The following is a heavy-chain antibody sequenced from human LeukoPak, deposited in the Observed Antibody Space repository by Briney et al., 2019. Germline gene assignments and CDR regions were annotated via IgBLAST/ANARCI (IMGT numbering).Heavy chain of an antibody. Sequence: GGSLRLSCAASGFMFDDSAMHWVRQAPGKGLEWVYLISGDGVSTFYADSVKGRFTISRDNSKNSLSLQMDSLTTEDTALYYCAKEGYSHTSNYFDNWGQGILVTVSS. V-gene: IGHV3-43*02. CDR2: ISGDGVST. CDR3: AKEGYSHTSNYFDN. CDR1: GFMFDDSA. D-gene: IGHD2-15*01. J-gene: IGHJ4*02.